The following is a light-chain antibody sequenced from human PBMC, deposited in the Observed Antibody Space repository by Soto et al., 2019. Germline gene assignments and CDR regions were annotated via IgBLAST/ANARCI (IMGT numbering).Light chain of an antibody. CDR3: QQYGSSPWT. Sequence: SGLTQSPGTLSLSPGERATLSCRASQSVSSSYLAWYQQKPGQAPRLLIYGASSRATGIPDRFSGSGSGTDFTLTISRLEPEDFAVYYCQQYGSSPWTFGQGTKVDNK. CDR1: QSVSSSY. V-gene: IGKV3-20*01. J-gene: IGKJ1*01. CDR2: GAS.